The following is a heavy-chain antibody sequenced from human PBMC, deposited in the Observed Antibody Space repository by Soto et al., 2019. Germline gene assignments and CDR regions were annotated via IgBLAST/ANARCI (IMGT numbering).Heavy chain of an antibody. CDR3: VKDSQSEYHCCMDV. CDR2: ISSKGAST. CDR1: VVSVWNYW. Sequence: HGWCLKLSCAASVVSVWNYWMRGVRPTPGKGLAWVSRISSKGASTSYAYSVKGRFSLFRDYSKKTLYLQMNSLRAEDTAVHYCVKDSQSEYHCCMDVWRTGT. J-gene: IGHJ6*04. V-gene: IGHV3-74*03. D-gene: IGHD3-3*01.